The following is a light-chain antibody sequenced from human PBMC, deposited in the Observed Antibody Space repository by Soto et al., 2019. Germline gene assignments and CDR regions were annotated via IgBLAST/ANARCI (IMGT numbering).Light chain of an antibody. Sequence: QSALTQPASVSGAPGQSSTISCTGTSSDVGGYNYVSWYQQHPGKAPKLMIYDVSNRPSGVSNRFSGSKSGNTASLTISGLQAEDEADYYCSSYTSSSTPIVFGTGTKLTVL. CDR3: SSYTSSSTPIV. J-gene: IGLJ1*01. V-gene: IGLV2-14*01. CDR2: DVS. CDR1: SSDVGGYNY.